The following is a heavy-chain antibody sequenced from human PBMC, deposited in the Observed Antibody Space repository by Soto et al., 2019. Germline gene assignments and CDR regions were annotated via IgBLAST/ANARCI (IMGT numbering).Heavy chain of an antibody. CDR3: AKDRDPYYYYYLMDV. CDR1: GFAFDTYG. Sequence: PGGSLRLSCEASGFAFDTYGMHWIRQGAGQGLEWVATMSYGGSKIYYRDSVRGRFSISRDDSKRTLYLQMNSLRAEDTAVYYCAKDRDPYYYYYLMDVWGQGTTVTV. CDR2: MSYGGSKI. J-gene: IGHJ6*02. V-gene: IGHV3-30*18.